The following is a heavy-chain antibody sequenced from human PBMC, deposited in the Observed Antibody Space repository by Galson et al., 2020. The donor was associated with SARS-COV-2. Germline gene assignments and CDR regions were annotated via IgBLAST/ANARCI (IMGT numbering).Heavy chain of an antibody. CDR1: GFTFSSYT. Sequence: GGSLRLSCAVSGFTFSSYTMNWVRQAPGKGLEWVSAISSGSDYIYNADSVKGRFTISRDNGKNSLYLQMNSPRVEDTAVYYCARDASWAMFAMDVWGQGTTVTVSS. V-gene: IGHV3-21*01. D-gene: IGHD3-10*02. CDR2: ISSGSDYI. J-gene: IGHJ6*02. CDR3: ARDASWAMFAMDV.